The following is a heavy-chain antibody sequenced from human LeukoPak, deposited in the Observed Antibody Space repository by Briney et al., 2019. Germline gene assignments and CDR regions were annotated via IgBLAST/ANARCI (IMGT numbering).Heavy chain of an antibody. CDR2: IKSDGSST. D-gene: IGHD5-24*01. CDR1: GFTFSSHW. J-gene: IGHJ4*02. CDR3: ARVGGYNSYFDY. V-gene: IGHV3-74*01. Sequence: PGGSLRLSCGASGFTFSSHWMHWVRQAPGKGLVWVSRIKSDGSSTNYADSVQGRFAISRDNAKSTLYLQMNSLRAEDTAVYYCARVGGYNSYFDYWGQGTLVTVSS.